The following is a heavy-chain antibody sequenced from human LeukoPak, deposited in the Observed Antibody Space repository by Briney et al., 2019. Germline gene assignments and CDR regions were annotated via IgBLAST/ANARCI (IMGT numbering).Heavy chain of an antibody. Sequence: SETLSLTFTVSGGSISSYYWSWIRQPPGKGLEWIGYIYYSGSTNYNPSLKSRVTISVDTSKNQFSLKLSSVTAADTAVYYCARGRFRGWSGADAFDIWGQGTMVTVSS. V-gene: IGHV4-59*01. CDR1: GGSISSYY. CDR3: ARGRFRGWSGADAFDI. J-gene: IGHJ3*02. D-gene: IGHD6-19*01. CDR2: IYYSGST.